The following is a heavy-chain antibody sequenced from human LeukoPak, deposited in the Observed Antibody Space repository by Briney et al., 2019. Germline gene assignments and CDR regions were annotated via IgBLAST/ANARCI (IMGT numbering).Heavy chain of an antibody. CDR3: ARDRGRLRLGLFDY. V-gene: IGHV1-2*02. CDR2: INPNSGGT. D-gene: IGHD4-17*01. CDR1: GYTFTGYY. Sequence: ASVKVSCKASGYTFTGYYMHWVRLAPGQGLEWMGWINPNSGGTNYAQKFQGRVTMTRDTSISTAYMELGRLRSDDTAVYYCARDRGRLRLGLFDYWGQGTLVTVSS. J-gene: IGHJ4*02.